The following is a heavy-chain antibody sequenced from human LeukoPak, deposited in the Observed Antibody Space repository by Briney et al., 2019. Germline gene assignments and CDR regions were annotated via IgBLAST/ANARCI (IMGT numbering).Heavy chain of an antibody. D-gene: IGHD5-24*01. J-gene: IGHJ4*02. Sequence: GGSLRLSCAASGFTFNNAWMSWVRQAPGKGLEWVSSISSSSNYIYYADSVKGRFTISRDNAKNSLYLQMNSLRAEDTAVYYCASRRDGYNWLDYWGQGTLVTVSS. CDR3: ASRRDGYNWLDY. V-gene: IGHV3-21*01. CDR2: ISSSSNYI. CDR1: GFTFNNAW.